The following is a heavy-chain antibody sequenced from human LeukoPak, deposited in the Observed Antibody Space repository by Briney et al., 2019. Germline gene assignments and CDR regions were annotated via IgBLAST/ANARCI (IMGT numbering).Heavy chain of an antibody. J-gene: IGHJ4*02. CDR1: GGSISSYY. D-gene: IGHD1-26*01. CDR2: IYYSGST. V-gene: IGHV4-59*01. CDR3: ARVSGSYGEVDY. Sequence: TSETLSLTCTVSGGSISSYYWSWIRQPPGKGLEWIGYIYYSGSTNYNPSLKSRVTISVDTSKNQFSLRLSSVTAADTAVYYCARVSGSYGEVDYWGQGTLVTVSS.